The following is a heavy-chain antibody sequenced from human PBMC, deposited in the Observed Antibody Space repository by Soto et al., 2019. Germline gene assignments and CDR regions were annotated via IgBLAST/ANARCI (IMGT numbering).Heavy chain of an antibody. Sequence: ASVKVSCKASGYTFTSYAMHWVRQAPGQRLEWMGWINAGNGNTKYSQKFQGRVTITRDTSASTAYMELSSLRSEDTAVYYCARDRDLFRVRTDAFDIWGQGTMVT. J-gene: IGHJ3*02. V-gene: IGHV1-3*01. CDR3: ARDRDLFRVRTDAFDI. CDR1: GYTFTSYA. D-gene: IGHD2-2*01. CDR2: INAGNGNT.